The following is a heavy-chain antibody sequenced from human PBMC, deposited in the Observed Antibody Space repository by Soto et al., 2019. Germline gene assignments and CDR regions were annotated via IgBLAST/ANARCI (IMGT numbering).Heavy chain of an antibody. CDR1: GDSVSNDRVA. Sequence: QVQLHQSGPGLVKPSQTLSLTCAISGDSVSNDRVAWNWIRQSPSRGLEWLGRTWYRSRWNYDYALPVKSRISVDPDTSKNQFSLQLQSATPEDSAVYYCARDSSYSTGWYDHWGQGTLVTVSP. CDR3: ARDSSYSTGWYDH. V-gene: IGHV6-1*01. D-gene: IGHD2-8*02. J-gene: IGHJ5*02. CDR2: TWYRSRWNY.